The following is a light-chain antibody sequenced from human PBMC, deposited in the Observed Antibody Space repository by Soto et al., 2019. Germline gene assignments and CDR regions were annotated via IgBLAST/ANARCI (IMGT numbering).Light chain of an antibody. CDR2: GSS. Sequence: DIQMTQSPSSVSASVGDSVSFACQSSQTVKNNVNWYQHKRGKAPKLLISGSSNLQNGIPPRFSGSGTGTDFTLTTNSLQPEDAATYYCHQTYRLPRTFGQGNSV. CDR1: QTVKNN. CDR3: HQTYRLPRT. J-gene: IGKJ1*01. V-gene: IGKV1-39*01.